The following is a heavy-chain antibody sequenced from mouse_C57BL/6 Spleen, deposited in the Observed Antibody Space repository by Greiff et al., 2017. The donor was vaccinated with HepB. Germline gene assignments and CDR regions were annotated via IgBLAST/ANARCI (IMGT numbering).Heavy chain of an antibody. V-gene: IGHV1-18*01. CDR3: ARYAYYSNYHAMDY. Sequence: VQLQHSGPELVKPGASVKIPCKASGYTFTDYNMDWVKQSHGKSLEWIGDINPNNGGTIYNQKFKGKATLTVDKSSSTAYMELRSLTSEDTAVYYCARYAYYSNYHAMDYWGQGTSVTVSS. CDR1: GYTFTDYN. J-gene: IGHJ4*01. CDR2: INPNNGGT. D-gene: IGHD2-5*01.